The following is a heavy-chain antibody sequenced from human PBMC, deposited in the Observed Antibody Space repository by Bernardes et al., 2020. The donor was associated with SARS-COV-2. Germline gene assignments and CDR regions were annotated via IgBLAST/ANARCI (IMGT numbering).Heavy chain of an antibody. CDR2: IKQDGIKK. CDR1: GFTFSSYW. J-gene: IGHJ4*02. Sequence: GSLRLSCAASGFTFSSYWMNWVRQAPGKGLEWVANIKQDGIKKYYVDSVKGRFTISRDNAKNSLYLQMNSLRAEDTAVYYCARGGLYCGDDCYVDYWGQGTPVTVSS. CDR3: ARGGLYCGDDCYVDY. D-gene: IGHD2-21*02. V-gene: IGHV3-7*01.